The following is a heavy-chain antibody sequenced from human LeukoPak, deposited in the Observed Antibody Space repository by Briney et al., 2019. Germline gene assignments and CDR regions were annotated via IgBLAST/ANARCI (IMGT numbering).Heavy chain of an antibody. V-gene: IGHV1-69*04. D-gene: IGHD3-9*01. CDR3: AQKLGLLTGATDYYGMDV. Sequence: SVKVSCKASGGTFSSYAISWVRQAPGQGLEWMGRIIPILGIANYAQKFQGRVTITADKSTSTAYMELSSLRSEDTAVYYSAQKLGLLTGATDYYGMDVWGQGTTVTVSS. J-gene: IGHJ6*02. CDR2: IIPILGIA. CDR1: GGTFSSYA.